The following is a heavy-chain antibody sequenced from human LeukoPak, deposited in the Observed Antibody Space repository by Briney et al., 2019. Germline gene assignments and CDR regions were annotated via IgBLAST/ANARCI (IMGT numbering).Heavy chain of an antibody. V-gene: IGHV4-59*12. D-gene: IGHD3-22*01. CDR1: GGSISSYY. Sequence: KPSETLSLTCTVSGGSISSYYWSWIWQPPGKGLEWIGDIYYSGSTNYNPSLKSRVTTSIDTSKNQFSLKLSSVTAADTAVYYCARRDYSSGFYFFDYWGQGTLVTV. CDR3: ARRDYSSGFYFFDY. CDR2: IYYSGST. J-gene: IGHJ4*02.